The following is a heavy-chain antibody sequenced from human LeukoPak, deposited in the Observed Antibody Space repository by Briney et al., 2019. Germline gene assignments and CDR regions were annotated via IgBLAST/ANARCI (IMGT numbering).Heavy chain of an antibody. CDR1: GGAIGSHY. CDR3: ARGEHSVDS. V-gene: IGHV4-4*07. CDR2: IYSSGYT. Sequence: SETLSLTCTVSGGAIGSHYWNWIRQPAGKGLEWIGRIYSSGYTNDNPFLKSRITMSVDMSKNQFSLRLNSVTAADTAVYYCARGEHSVDSWGQGMLVTVSS. D-gene: IGHD1/OR15-1a*01. J-gene: IGHJ4*02.